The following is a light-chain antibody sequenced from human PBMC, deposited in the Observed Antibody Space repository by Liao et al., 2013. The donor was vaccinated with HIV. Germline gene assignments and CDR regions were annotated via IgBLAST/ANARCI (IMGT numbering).Light chain of an antibody. CDR2: YDS. V-gene: IGLV3-21*04. Sequence: SYELTQSPSVSVAPGKTATISCGGDSIGSKSVHWYQQRPGQAPVLVMSYDSDRPSGIPERFSGSNSGNTATLTISRVEAGDEADYYCQVWDTGNDHRVFGGGTKLTVL. CDR3: QVWDTGNDHRV. CDR1: SIGSKS. J-gene: IGLJ3*02.